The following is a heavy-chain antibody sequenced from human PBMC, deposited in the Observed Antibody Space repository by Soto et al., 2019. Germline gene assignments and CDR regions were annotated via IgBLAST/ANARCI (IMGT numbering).Heavy chain of an antibody. Sequence: SVKVSCKASGGTFSSYAISWVRQAPGQGLEWMGGIIPIFGTANYAQKFQGRVTITADESTSTAYMELSSLRSEDTAVYYCARDIVVVVAATPYYYYGMDVWGQGTTVTVSS. CDR3: ARDIVVVVAATPYYYYGMDV. CDR2: IIPIFGTA. V-gene: IGHV1-69*13. J-gene: IGHJ6*02. CDR1: GGTFSSYA. D-gene: IGHD2-15*01.